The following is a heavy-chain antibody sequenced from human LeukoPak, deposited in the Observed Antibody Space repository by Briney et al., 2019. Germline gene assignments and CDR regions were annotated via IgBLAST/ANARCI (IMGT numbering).Heavy chain of an antibody. D-gene: IGHD2-8*02. CDR2: IRGSGGST. V-gene: IGHV3-23*01. J-gene: IGHJ4*02. Sequence: GGSLRLSCAASGFTSNTYAMSWVRQAPGKGLEWVSGIRGSGGSTYYADSVKGRFTISRDNSKNTLYLQMNSLRAEDTAVYYCAKEPWSFDYWGQGTLVTVSS. CDR3: AKEPWSFDY. CDR1: GFTSNTYA.